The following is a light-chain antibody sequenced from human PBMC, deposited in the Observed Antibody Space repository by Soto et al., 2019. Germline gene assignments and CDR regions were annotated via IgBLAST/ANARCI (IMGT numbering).Light chain of an antibody. CDR2: WAS. CDR1: QCVLNSSKNEND. J-gene: IGKJ1*01. Sequence: DVVMTQSPDSLAVSLGERATINCKSSQCVLNSSKNENDLAWYQQKPGQPPKLLIYWASTRESGVPDRFSGSGSGTDFTLTISSLQAEDAAVYYCQQYDDTPRTFGQGTKVEIK. CDR3: QQYDDTPRT. V-gene: IGKV4-1*01.